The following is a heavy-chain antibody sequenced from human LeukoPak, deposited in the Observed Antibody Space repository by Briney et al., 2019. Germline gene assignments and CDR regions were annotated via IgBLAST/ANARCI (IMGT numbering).Heavy chain of an antibody. CDR3: ARGGLFYRDNWFDP. CDR2: IYYSGST. J-gene: IGHJ5*02. Sequence: SETLSLTCTVSGGSISSGDYYWSWIGQPPGKGLEWIGYIYYSGSTYYNPSLKSRVTISVDTSKNQFSLKLSSVTAADTAVYCCARGGLFYRDNWFDPWGQGTLVTVSS. V-gene: IGHV4-30-4*01. D-gene: IGHD3-16*02. CDR1: GGSISSGDYY.